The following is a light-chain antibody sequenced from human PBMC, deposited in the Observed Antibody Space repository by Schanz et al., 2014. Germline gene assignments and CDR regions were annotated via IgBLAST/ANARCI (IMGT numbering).Light chain of an antibody. CDR3: QQADSFPLT. CDR2: SAS. J-gene: IGKJ4*01. V-gene: IGKV1-12*01. Sequence: DIQMTQSPSSVSASVGDRVTLTCRASQGIGSSLAWYQQKPGKAPKLLISSASTLQSGVPSRFSGSGSGTVFTLPISSLQPEDFATYYCQQADSFPLTFGGGTKLEIK. CDR1: QGIGSS.